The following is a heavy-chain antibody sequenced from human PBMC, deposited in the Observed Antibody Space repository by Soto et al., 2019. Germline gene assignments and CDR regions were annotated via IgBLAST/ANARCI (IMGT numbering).Heavy chain of an antibody. V-gene: IGHV4-34*01. CDR2: INHSGST. CDR1: GGSFSGYY. D-gene: IGHD6-13*01. CDR3: ASRAAAGVDY. Sequence: QVQLQQWGAGLLKPSETLSLTCAVYGGSFSGYYWSWIRQPPGKGLEWSGEINHSGSTNYNPSLKSRVTISVDTSKNQFSLKLSSVTAADTAVYYCASRAAAGVDYWGQGTLVTVSS. J-gene: IGHJ4*02.